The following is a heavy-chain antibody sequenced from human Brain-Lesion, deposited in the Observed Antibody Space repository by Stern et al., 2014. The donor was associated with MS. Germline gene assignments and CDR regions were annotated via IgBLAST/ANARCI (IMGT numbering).Heavy chain of an antibody. CDR3: ARGRVVPGFQYYATDV. CDR2: IFNRGST. Sequence: VQLVESGPGLVKPSQTLSLSCTVSGGSISSGGYYWSWIRQPAGKGLEWIGRIFNRGSTSYNPSLKSPVTISIDTSKNQFPLRLNPMTAADTAVYYCARGRVVPGFQYYATDVWGQGTTVIVSS. D-gene: IGHD2-2*01. J-gene: IGHJ6*02. V-gene: IGHV4-61*02. CDR1: GGSISSGGYY.